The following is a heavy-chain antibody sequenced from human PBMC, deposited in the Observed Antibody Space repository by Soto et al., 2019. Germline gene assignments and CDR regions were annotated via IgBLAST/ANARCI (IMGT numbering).Heavy chain of an antibody. J-gene: IGHJ4*02. CDR1: GFTFSSYG. D-gene: IGHD3-3*01. V-gene: IGHV3-30*18. CDR3: AKPALEVEWLPQIDY. Sequence: QVQLVESGGGVVQPGRSLRLSCAASGFTFSSYGMHWVRQAPGKGLEWVAVISYDGSNKYYADSVKGRFTISRDNSKNTLYLQMNSLRAEDTAVYYCAKPALEVEWLPQIDYWGQGTLVTVSS. CDR2: ISYDGSNK.